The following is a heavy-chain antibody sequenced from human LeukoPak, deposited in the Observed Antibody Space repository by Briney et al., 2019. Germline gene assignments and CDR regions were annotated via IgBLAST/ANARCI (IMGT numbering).Heavy chain of an antibody. J-gene: IGHJ6*02. Sequence: SVKVSCKASGGTFSSYAISWVRQAPGQGLEWMGRIIPILGTANYAQKFQGRVTITADKSTSTAYMELSSLRSEDTAVYYCARDLEVGYDSWSGSQSYYGMDVWGQGTTVTVSS. CDR3: ARDLEVGYDSWSGSQSYYGMDV. D-gene: IGHD3-3*01. CDR2: IIPILGTA. V-gene: IGHV1-69*04. CDR1: GGTFSSYA.